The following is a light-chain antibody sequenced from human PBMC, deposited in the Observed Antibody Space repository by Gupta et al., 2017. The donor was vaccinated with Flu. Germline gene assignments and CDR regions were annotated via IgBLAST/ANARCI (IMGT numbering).Light chain of an antibody. CDR3: QTWGTAIRV. Sequence: VKLTCTLSSGHSSNAIAWHQQQPEKGPRYLIKLNSDGSHYKGDGIPDRFSGSSSGAERYLTIASLQSEDEADYYCQTWGTAIRVFGGGTKLTVL. CDR2: LNSDGSH. V-gene: IGLV4-69*01. CDR1: SGHSSNA. J-gene: IGLJ3*02.